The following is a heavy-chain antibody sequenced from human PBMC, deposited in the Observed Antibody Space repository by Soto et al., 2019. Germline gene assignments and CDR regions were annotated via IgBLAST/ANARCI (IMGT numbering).Heavy chain of an antibody. D-gene: IGHD6-13*01. CDR3: ASTQQQENWFDP. CDR2: INHSGST. CDR1: GGSFNGYY. J-gene: IGHJ5*02. Sequence: SETLSLTCAVYGGSFNGYYWSWIRQPPGKGLEWIGEINHSGSTNYNPSLKSRVTISVDTSKNQFSLKLSSVTAADTAVYYCASTQQQENWFDPWGQGTLVTVSS. V-gene: IGHV4-34*01.